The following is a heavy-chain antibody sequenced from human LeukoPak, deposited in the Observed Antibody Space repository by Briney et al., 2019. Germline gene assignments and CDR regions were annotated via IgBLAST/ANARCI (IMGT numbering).Heavy chain of an antibody. J-gene: IGHJ5*02. CDR3: ARQGEMATIRFDP. D-gene: IGHD5-24*01. V-gene: IGHV5-51*01. CDR2: IYPGDSDT. CDR1: GYSFTSYW. Sequence: GESLRISCKGSGYSFTSYWIGWVRQLPGKGLEWMGIIYPGDSDTRYSPSFQGQVTISADKSISTAYLQWSSLKASDTAMYYCARQGEMATIRFDPWGQGTLVTVSS.